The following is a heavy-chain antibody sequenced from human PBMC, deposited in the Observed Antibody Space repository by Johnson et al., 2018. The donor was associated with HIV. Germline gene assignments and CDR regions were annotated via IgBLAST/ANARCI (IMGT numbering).Heavy chain of an antibody. CDR3: AREAGSGSYSPWRPDAFDI. CDR1: GFTFSSYA. CDR2: ISGSGGST. J-gene: IGHJ3*02. V-gene: IGHV3-23*04. Sequence: EVQLVESGGGLVQPGGSLRLSCAASGFTFSSYAMSWVRQAPGKGLEWVSAISGSGGSTYYADSVKGRFTISRDNSKNTLYLQMNSLRAEDTAVYYGAREAGSGSYSPWRPDAFDIWGQGTMVTVSA. D-gene: IGHD3-10*01.